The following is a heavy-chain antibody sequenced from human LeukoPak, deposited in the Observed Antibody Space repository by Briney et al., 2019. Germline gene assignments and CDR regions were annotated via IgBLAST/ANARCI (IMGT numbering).Heavy chain of an antibody. D-gene: IGHD1-1*01. J-gene: IGHJ4*02. V-gene: IGHV3-30*02. Sequence: SGGSLRLSCAASGFTFSSYGMHWVRQAPGKGLEWVAFIRYDGSNKYYADSVKGRFTISRDNSKNTLYLQMNSLRAEDTAVYYCAKDGPNWSYFDYWGQGTLVTVSS. CDR2: IRYDGSNK. CDR1: GFTFSSYG. CDR3: AKDGPNWSYFDY.